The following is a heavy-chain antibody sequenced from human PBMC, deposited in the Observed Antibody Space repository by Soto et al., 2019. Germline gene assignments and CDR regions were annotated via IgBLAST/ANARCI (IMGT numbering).Heavy chain of an antibody. V-gene: IGHV3-23*01. D-gene: IGHD1-26*01. J-gene: IGHJ3*02. Sequence: PGGSLRLSCAASEFTFSSYAMSWVRQAPGKGLEWVSAISGSGDSTYYADSVKGRFTISRDNSKNTLYLQMNSLRADDTAVYYCAKDRGRGLYSGTYSAFDIWGQGTMVTVSS. CDR1: EFTFSSYA. CDR3: AKDRGRGLYSGTYSAFDI. CDR2: ISGSGDST.